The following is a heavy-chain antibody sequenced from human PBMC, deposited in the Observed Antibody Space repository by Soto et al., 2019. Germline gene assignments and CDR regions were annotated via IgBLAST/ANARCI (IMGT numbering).Heavy chain of an antibody. J-gene: IGHJ6*02. D-gene: IGHD5-18*01. CDR1: GFTFSSDG. Sequence: PGGSLRLSCAASGFTFSSDGMHWVRQAPGKGRGWGAVISYDGSNKYYADSVKGRFTISRDNSKTTLYLQMNSLRAEDTAVYYCAKDFEKGGSSYGYLYSYYGMDVWGQGTTVTVSS. V-gene: IGHV3-30*18. CDR3: AKDFEKGGSSYGYLYSYYGMDV. CDR2: ISYDGSNK.